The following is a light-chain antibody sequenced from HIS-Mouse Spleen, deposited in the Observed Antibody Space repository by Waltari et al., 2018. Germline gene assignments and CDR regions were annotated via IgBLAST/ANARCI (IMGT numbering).Light chain of an antibody. CDR1: SLRSYY. CDR2: GKN. V-gene: IGLV3-19*01. Sequence: SSELTQDPAVSVALGQTVRITCQGDSLRSYYARWYQQKPGQAPVLVIYGKNNRPPGIPDRLSGARSGNTGSLTITGAQAEDEADYYGNSRDSSGNHVVFGGGTKLTVL. J-gene: IGLJ2*01. CDR3: NSRDSSGNHVV.